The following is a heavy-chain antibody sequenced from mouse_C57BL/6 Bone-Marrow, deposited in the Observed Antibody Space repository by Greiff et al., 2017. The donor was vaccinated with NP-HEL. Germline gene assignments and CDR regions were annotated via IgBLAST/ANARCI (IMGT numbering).Heavy chain of an antibody. D-gene: IGHD1-1*01. CDR3: ARCSSYAWFAY. V-gene: IGHV1-82*01. Sequence: VQLQQSGPELVKPGASVKISCKASGYAFSSSWMNWVKQRPGKGLEWIGRIYPGDGDTSYNGKFKGKATLTADKSSSTAYMQLSSLTSEDSAVYFCARCSSYAWFAYWGQGTLVTVSA. J-gene: IGHJ3*01. CDR2: IYPGDGDT. CDR1: GYAFSSSW.